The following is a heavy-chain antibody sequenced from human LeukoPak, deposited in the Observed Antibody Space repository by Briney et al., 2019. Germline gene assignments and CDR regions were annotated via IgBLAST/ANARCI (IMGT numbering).Heavy chain of an antibody. CDR1: GDSFSSHY. Sequence: SETLSLTRAVSGDSFSSHYWSWIRQPPGKGLEWIGYFYYTGSTNYNPSLKSRLTISVDTSKNQFSLKLSSVTAADTAVYYCARGVELLTYYYYMGVWGKGTTVTVSS. V-gene: IGHV4-59*11. D-gene: IGHD1-26*01. J-gene: IGHJ6*03. CDR2: FYYTGST. CDR3: ARGVELLTYYYYMGV.